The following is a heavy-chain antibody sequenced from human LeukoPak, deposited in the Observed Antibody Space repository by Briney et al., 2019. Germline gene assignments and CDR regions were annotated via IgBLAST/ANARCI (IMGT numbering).Heavy chain of an antibody. Sequence: GSLRLSCAASGFTFISYWMSWVRQAPGKGLEWVANINQDGSEKYSVDSVKGRFTISRDNAKNSLYLQMNSLRAEDTAVYYCAREYYSDSSGSDYWGQGTLVTVSS. CDR1: GFTFISYW. J-gene: IGHJ4*02. V-gene: IGHV3-7*05. CDR3: AREYYSDSSGSDY. CDR2: INQDGSEK. D-gene: IGHD3-22*01.